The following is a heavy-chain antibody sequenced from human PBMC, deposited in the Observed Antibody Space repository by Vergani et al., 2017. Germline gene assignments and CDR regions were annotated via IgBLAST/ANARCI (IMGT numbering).Heavy chain of an antibody. V-gene: IGHV4-38-2*01. D-gene: IGHD3-10*01. Sequence: QVDLQESGPGLVKSSETLSLNCAVSGYSVGSGYYWGWIRQPPGRGLEGIGCVHRNGNTYYTSSLRSRATISRDTSKNQFSLRLTSVTAADTAVYSWARQNPYGSAHVDFWGRGVLVTVSA. CDR2: VHRNGNT. CDR3: ARQNPYGSAHVDF. J-gene: IGHJ4*02. CDR1: GYSVGSGYY.